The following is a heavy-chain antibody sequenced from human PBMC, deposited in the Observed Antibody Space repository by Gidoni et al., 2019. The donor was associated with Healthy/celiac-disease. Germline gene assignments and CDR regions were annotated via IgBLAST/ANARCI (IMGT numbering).Heavy chain of an antibody. J-gene: IGHJ4*02. CDR3: ARVMMSGVGYSYGYPLDY. V-gene: IGHV1-3*01. CDR2: INAGNGNT. D-gene: IGHD5-18*01. Sequence: QVQLVQSGAEVKKPGASVTVSCKASGYTFTSYAMHWVRQAPGQRLEWMGWINAGNGNTKYSQKFQGRVTITRDTSASTAYMELSSLRSEDTAVYYCARVMMSGVGYSYGYPLDYWGQGTLVTVSS. CDR1: GYTFTSYA.